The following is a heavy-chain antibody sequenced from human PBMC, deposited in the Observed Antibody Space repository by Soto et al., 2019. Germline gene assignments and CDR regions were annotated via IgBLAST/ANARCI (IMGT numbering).Heavy chain of an antibody. D-gene: IGHD3-22*01. J-gene: IGHJ4*02. CDR2: ISYDGSNK. CDR1: GFTFSSYG. V-gene: IGHV3-30*18. CDR3: AKFNYYDSSGYYF. Sequence: PGGSLRLSCAASGFTFSSYGMHWVRQAPGKGLEWVAVISYDGSNKYYADSVKGRFTISRDNSKNTLYLQMNSLRAEDTAVYYCAKFNYYDSSGYYFWGQGTLVNVS.